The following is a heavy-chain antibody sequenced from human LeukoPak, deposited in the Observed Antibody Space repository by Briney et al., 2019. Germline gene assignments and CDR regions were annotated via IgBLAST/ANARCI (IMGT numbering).Heavy chain of an antibody. CDR1: GYTFTGYY. D-gene: IGHD1-7*01. J-gene: IGHJ5*02. V-gene: IGHV1-2*02. Sequence: ASVKVSCKASGYTFTGYYMHWVRQAPGQGLEWMGWINPNSGGTNYAQKFQGRVTMTRDTSISTAYMELSRLRSDDTAVYYCARGPESVVELELENWFDPWGQGTLVTVSS. CDR2: INPNSGGT. CDR3: ARGPESVVELELENWFDP.